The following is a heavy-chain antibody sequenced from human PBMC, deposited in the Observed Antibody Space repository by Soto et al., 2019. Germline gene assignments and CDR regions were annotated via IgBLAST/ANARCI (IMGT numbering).Heavy chain of an antibody. J-gene: IGHJ4*02. CDR1: GFTFSSYA. Sequence: GGSLRLSCAASGFTFSSYAMSWVRQAPGKGLEWVSAISGSGGNTYYADSVKGRFTISRDNSKNTLYLQMNSLRAEDTAVYYCAKVPVASGYDYWSFDYWGQGTLVTVYS. V-gene: IGHV3-23*01. CDR3: AKVPVASGYDYWSFDY. CDR2: ISGSGGNT. D-gene: IGHD5-12*01.